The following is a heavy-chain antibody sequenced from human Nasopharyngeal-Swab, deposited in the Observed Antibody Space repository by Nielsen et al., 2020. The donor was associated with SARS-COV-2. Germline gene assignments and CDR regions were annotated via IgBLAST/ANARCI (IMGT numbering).Heavy chain of an antibody. V-gene: IGHV3-23*01. D-gene: IGHD4-17*01. CDR3: AKPLYGDSPFDY. Sequence: WIRQPPGKGLEWVSAISGSGGSTYYADSVEGRFTISRDNSKSTLYLQMNSLRAEDTAVYYCAKPLYGDSPFDYWGQGTLVTVSS. J-gene: IGHJ4*02. CDR2: ISGSGGST.